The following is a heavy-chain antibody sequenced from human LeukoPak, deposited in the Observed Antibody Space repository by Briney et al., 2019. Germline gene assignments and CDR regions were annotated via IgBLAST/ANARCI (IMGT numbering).Heavy chain of an antibody. D-gene: IGHD3-10*01. V-gene: IGHV4-59*13. CDR1: GGSISSYY. CDR3: ARVRGYYYGSGSYYNNLYFDY. Sequence: PSETLSLTCTVSGGSISSYYWSWIRRPPGQGLGWIGYVYYSGSTNYNPSLKSRVTISVDTSKNQFSLKLSSVTAADTAVYYCARVRGYYYGSGSYYNNLYFDYWGQGTLVTVSS. CDR2: VYYSGST. J-gene: IGHJ4*02.